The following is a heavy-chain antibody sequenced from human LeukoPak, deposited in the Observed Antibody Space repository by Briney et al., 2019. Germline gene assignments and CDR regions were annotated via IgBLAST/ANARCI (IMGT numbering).Heavy chain of an antibody. D-gene: IGHD2/OR15-2a*01. CDR2: ISYDGSNK. J-gene: IGHJ4*02. CDR1: GFTFSSYA. V-gene: IGHV3-30*04. CDR3: ARDWFHAIDY. Sequence: QSGGSLRLSCAASGFTFSSYAMHWVRQAPGKGLEWVAVISYDGSNKYYADSVKGRFTISRDNAKNTLYLQMNSLRDEDTAVYYCARDWFHAIDYWGQGTLVTVSS.